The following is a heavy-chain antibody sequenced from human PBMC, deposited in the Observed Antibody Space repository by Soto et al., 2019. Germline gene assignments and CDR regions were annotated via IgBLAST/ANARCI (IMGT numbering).Heavy chain of an antibody. CDR2: IKQDGSEK. J-gene: IGHJ5*02. Sequence: PGGSLRLSCAAPGFTFSSYWMSWVRQAPGKGLEWVANIKQDGSEKYYVDSVKGRFTISRDNAKNSLYLQMNSLRAEDTAVYYCARKGGGLVARSFDPWGQGTLVTVSS. D-gene: IGHD6-6*01. V-gene: IGHV3-7*01. CDR1: GFTFSSYW. CDR3: ARKGGGLVARSFDP.